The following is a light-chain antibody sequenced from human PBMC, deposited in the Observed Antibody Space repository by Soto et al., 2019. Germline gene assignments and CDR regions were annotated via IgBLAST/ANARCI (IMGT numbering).Light chain of an antibody. J-gene: IGKJ4*01. Sequence: EIVLTQSPGTLSLSPGERATLSCRTSQSVRSSHLAWYQQKPGQAPRLLIYGASSRATGIPDRFSGSGSGTYFTLTISSLQSEDFAIYYCQQYHDWVTFGGGTKVDIK. CDR3: QQYHDWVT. V-gene: IGKV3-20*01. CDR2: GAS. CDR1: QSVRSSH.